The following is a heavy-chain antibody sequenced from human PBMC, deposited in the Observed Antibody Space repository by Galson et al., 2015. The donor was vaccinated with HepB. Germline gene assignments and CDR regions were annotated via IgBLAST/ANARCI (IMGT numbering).Heavy chain of an antibody. D-gene: IGHD6-19*01. CDR1: GFTVSNSY. CDR2: IHSGGST. CDR3: ARDSHASGWSSFDY. V-gene: IGHV3-66*02. Sequence: SLRLSCAASGFTVSNSYMNWVRQAPGKGLEWISIIHSGGSTYYADSVKGRFTFSRDNSNNILYLQMNSLRIEDTAVYYCARDSHASGWSSFDYWGLGTLVTVSS. J-gene: IGHJ4*02.